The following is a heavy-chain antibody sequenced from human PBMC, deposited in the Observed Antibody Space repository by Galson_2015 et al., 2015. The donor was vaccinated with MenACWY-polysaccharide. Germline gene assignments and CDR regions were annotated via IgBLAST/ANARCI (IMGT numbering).Heavy chain of an antibody. CDR2: ILGSGYT. J-gene: IGHJ4*02. V-gene: IGHV4-31*03. CDR3: ARGVYCGGDCYSGTDY. D-gene: IGHD2-21*02. Sequence: TLSLTCTVSGGSVSGSVIYHWTWIRQHPGKGLEWIGFILGSGYTYFNPSLGSRVSISRDTSKNQFSLRLTSVTGADTARYYCARGVYCGGDCYSGTDYWGQGILVTVSS. CDR1: GGSVSGSVIYH.